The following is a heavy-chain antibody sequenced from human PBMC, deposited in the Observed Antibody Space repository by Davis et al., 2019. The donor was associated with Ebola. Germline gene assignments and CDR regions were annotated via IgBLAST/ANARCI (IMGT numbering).Heavy chain of an antibody. CDR3: ARGRLLGDY. CDR2: INTNTGNP. Sequence: SVNVSRMASLYIFTSYAMNWLRQAPGQGLEWMGWINTNTGNPTYAQGFTGRFVFFLDTSVSTAYLQISSLNAYDTAVYYCARGRLLGDYWGQGTLVTVSS. D-gene: IGHD2-15*01. CDR1: LYIFTSYA. V-gene: IGHV7-4-1*02. J-gene: IGHJ4*02.